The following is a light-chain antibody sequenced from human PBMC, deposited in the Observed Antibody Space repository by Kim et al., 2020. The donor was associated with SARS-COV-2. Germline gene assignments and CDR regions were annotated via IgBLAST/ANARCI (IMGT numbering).Light chain of an antibody. J-gene: IGLJ3*02. V-gene: IGLV2-14*03. CDR1: SSDVGGYNY. CDR3: NSYTSSGTWV. CDR2: DDI. Sequence: QSALTQPASVSGSPGQPITISCTGTSSDVGGYNYVHWYQQHPGKAPKLMIYDDIKRPSGVSNRFSGSKSGNTASLTISGLQAEDEADYYCNSYTSSGTWVFGGGTQLTVL.